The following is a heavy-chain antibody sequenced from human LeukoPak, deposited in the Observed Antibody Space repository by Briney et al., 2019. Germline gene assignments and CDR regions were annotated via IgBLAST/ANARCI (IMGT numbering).Heavy chain of an antibody. V-gene: IGHV4-59*01. CDR1: GGSISSYY. CDR3: ARDNDYYDSSGYFVI. J-gene: IGHJ4*02. CDR2: IYYSGST. Sequence: SETLSLTCTVSGGSISSYYWSWIRQPPGKGLEWIGYIYYSGSTNYNPSLKSRVTISVDTSKNQFSLKLSSVTAADTAVYYCARDNDYYDSSGYFVIWGQGTLVTVSS. D-gene: IGHD3-22*01.